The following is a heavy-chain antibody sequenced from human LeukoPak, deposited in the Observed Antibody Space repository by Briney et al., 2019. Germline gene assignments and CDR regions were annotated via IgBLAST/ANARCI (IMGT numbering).Heavy chain of an antibody. D-gene: IGHD5-24*01. Sequence: GGSLRLSCAASGFTVSSNYMSWVRQAPGKGLEWVSVIYSGGSTYYADSVKGRFTISRDNSKNTLYLQMNSLRAEDTAVYYCARGRPRWLLDYWGQGTLVTVSS. J-gene: IGHJ4*02. CDR3: ARGRPRWLLDY. V-gene: IGHV3-66*01. CDR2: IYSGGST. CDR1: GFTVSSNY.